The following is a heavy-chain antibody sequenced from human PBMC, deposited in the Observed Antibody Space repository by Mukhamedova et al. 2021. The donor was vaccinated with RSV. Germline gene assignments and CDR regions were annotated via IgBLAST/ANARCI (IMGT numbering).Heavy chain of an antibody. D-gene: IGHD2-2*02. J-gene: IGHJ6*02. Sequence: GQGLEWMGWMNPNSGNTGYAQKFQGRVTMTRNTSISTAYMELSSLRSEDTAVYYCARGKGPAAIYYYYGMDVLGQGTTVTDSS. CDR2: MNPNSGNT. V-gene: IGHV1-8*01. CDR3: ARGKGPAAIYYYYGMDV.